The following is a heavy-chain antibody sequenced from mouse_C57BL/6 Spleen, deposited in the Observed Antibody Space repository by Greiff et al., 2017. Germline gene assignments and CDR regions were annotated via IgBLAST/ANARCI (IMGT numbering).Heavy chain of an antibody. CDR1: GFTFSSYG. CDR3: TRQYYGSSSHWYFDV. D-gene: IGHD1-1*01. V-gene: IGHV5-6*01. Sequence: EVQGVESGGDLVKPGGSLKLSCAASGFTFSSYGMSWVRQTPDKRLEWVATISSGGSYPYYPDSVKGRFIISRDNAKNTLYMQMSSLKSEDTARYYCTRQYYGSSSHWYFDVWGTGTTVTVSS. J-gene: IGHJ1*03. CDR2: ISSGGSYP.